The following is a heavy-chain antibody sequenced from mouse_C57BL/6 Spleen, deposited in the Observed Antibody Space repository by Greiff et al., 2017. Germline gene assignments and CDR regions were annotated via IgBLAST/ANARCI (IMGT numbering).Heavy chain of an antibody. CDR2: IYPGDGDT. CDR3: ARRGYYGSRNYFDY. CDR1: GYAFSSYW. D-gene: IGHD1-1*01. V-gene: IGHV1-80*01. J-gene: IGHJ2*01. Sequence: VQLQQSGAELVKPGASVKISCKASGYAFSSYWMNWVKQRPGKGLERIGQIYPGDGDTNYNGKFKGKATLTADKSSSTAYMQLSSLTSEDSAVYFCARRGYYGSRNYFDYWGQGTTLTVSS.